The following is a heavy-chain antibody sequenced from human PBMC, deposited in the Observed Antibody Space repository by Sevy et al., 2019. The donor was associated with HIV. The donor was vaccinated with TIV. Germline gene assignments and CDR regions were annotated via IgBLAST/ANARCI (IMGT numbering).Heavy chain of an antibody. Sequence: GGSLRLSCAASGFTFSSYAMHWVRQAPGKRLEWVAVISYDGSNKYYADSVKGRFTISRDNSKNTLYLQMNSLRAEDTAVYYCARDKVVVAATPYYYYGMDVWGQGTTVTVSS. CDR1: GFTFSSYA. V-gene: IGHV3-30*04. D-gene: IGHD2-15*01. CDR2: ISYDGSNK. J-gene: IGHJ6*02. CDR3: ARDKVVVAATPYYYYGMDV.